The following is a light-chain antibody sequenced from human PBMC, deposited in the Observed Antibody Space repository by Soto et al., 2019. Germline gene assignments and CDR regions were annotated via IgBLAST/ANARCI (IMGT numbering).Light chain of an antibody. CDR2: DAS. CDR1: HDITNC. J-gene: IGKJ4*01. V-gene: IGKV1-33*01. Sequence: DIQLTQSPSSLSASVGDRVTITCQASHDITNCLNWYQQKPGRAPNLLIYDASILETGVPSRFSGSGSGTDFALTISGLQPEDVGTYYLQQFDGLPTFGGGTKVDIK. CDR3: QQFDGLPT.